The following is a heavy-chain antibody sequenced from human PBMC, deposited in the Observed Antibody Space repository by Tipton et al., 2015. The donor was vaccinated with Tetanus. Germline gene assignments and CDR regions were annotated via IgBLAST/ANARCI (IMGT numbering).Heavy chain of an antibody. CDR3: ARGQDSSGGRTAYYGMDV. CDR2: INPNSGGT. CDR1: GYTFTGYY. J-gene: IGHJ6*02. Sequence: QVQLVQSGAEVKKPGASVKVSCKASGYTFTGYYMHWVRQAPGQGLEWMGWINPNSGGTNYAQKFQGRVPMTRDTSISTAYMELSRLRSDDTAVYYCARGQDSSGGRTAYYGMDVWGQGTTVTVSS. D-gene: IGHD6-19*01. V-gene: IGHV1-2*02.